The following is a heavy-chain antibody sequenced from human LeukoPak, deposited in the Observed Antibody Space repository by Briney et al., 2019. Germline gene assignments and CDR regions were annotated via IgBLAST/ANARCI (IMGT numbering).Heavy chain of an antibody. CDR3: ARDTPYYDFWSGYIAFDI. J-gene: IGHJ3*02. D-gene: IGHD3-3*01. CDR2: ISAYNGNT. V-gene: IGHV1-18*01. Sequence: ASVKVSCKDSGYTFTSYGISWVRQAPGQGLEWMGWISAYNGNTNYAQKLQGRVTMTTDTSTSTAYMELRSLRSDDTAVYYCARDTPYYDFWSGYIAFDIWGQGTMVTVSS. CDR1: GYTFTSYG.